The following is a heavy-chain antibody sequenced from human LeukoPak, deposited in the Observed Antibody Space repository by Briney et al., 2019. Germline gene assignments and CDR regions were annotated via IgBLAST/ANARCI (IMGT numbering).Heavy chain of an antibody. CDR1: GGSISSYY. V-gene: IGHV4-59*01. CDR3: ARGRRFLEWLLLDY. Sequence: PSETLSLTCTVSGGSISSYYWSWLRQPPGKGLEWIGYIYYSGSTNYNPSLKSRVTISVDTSKNQFSLKLSSVTAADTAVYYCARGRRFLEWLLLDYWGQGTLVTVSS. J-gene: IGHJ4*02. D-gene: IGHD3-3*01. CDR2: IYYSGST.